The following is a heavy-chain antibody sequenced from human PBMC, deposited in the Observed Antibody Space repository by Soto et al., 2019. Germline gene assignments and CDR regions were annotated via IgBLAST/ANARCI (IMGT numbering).Heavy chain of an antibody. CDR3: ARVTSDTYYYYGMDV. V-gene: IGHV1-18*04. J-gene: IGHJ6*02. D-gene: IGHD5-18*01. CDR1: GYTFTSYG. Sequence: ASVKVSCKASGYTFTSYGISWVRQAPGQGLEGMGWISAYNGNTNYAQKLQGRVTMTTDTSTSTAYMELRSLRSDDTAVYYCARVTSDTYYYYGMDVWGQGTTVTVSS. CDR2: ISAYNGNT.